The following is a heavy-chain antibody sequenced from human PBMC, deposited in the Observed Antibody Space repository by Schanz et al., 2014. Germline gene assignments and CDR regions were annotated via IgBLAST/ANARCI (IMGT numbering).Heavy chain of an antibody. CDR3: ARDGGRDGYNLAFDV. J-gene: IGHJ3*01. V-gene: IGHV3-23*01. CDR2: ITSNGGGT. Sequence: EVQLLESGGGLVQPGGSLRLSCAASGFTFSSNAMCWVRQAPGKGLEWVSTITSNGGGTYYADSVKGRFTISRDNAKNTLYLQMNSLRVEDTAVYFCARDGGRDGYNLAFDVWGQGTLVTVSS. CDR1: GFTFSSNA. D-gene: IGHD5-12*01.